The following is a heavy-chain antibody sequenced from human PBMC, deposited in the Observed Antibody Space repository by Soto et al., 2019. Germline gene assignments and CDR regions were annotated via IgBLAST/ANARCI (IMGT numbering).Heavy chain of an antibody. V-gene: IGHV5-51*01. D-gene: IGHD3-10*01. J-gene: IGHJ6*02. CDR3: ARLPRRSGSYYDYYYGMDV. CDR1: GYRLTNYW. Sequence: PGESLKISCKGSGYRLTNYWIGWVRQMPGKGLEWMGIIYPGDSDTRYSPSFQGQVTISADKSINTAYLQWSSLKASDTAMYYCARLPRRSGSYYDYYYGMDVWGQGTTVTVSS. CDR2: IYPGDSDT.